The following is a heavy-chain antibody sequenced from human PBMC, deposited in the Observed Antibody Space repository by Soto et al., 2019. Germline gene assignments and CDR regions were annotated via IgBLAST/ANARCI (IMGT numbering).Heavy chain of an antibody. V-gene: IGHV4-39*01. CDR2: IYYSVST. CDR1: GGSISSSSYY. CDR3: ARIKGVANFRWELHNYYYYYGMDV. Sequence: SETLSLTCTVAGGSISSSSYYWGWIRQPPGKGLEWIGSIYYSVSTYYNPSLKSRVTISVDTSKNRFSLKLSSVTAADTAVYYCARIKGVANFRWELHNYYYYYGMDVWGQGTTVTGSS. J-gene: IGHJ6*02. D-gene: IGHD1-26*01.